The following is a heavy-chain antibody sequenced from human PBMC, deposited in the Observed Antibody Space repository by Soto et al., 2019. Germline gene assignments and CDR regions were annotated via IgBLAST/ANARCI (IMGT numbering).Heavy chain of an antibody. CDR2: ISGSGGST. CDR3: AKTYYFQYSYNWFDP. Sequence: GGVLRPSWAASGISLNNYALWWGRPAPGKGLEWVSAISGSGGSTYYADSVKGRFTISRDNSKNTLYLQMNSLRAEDTAVYYCAKTYYFQYSYNWFDPWGQGTLVTVSS. CDR1: GISLNNYA. V-gene: IGHV3-23*01. D-gene: IGHD3-10*01. J-gene: IGHJ5*02.